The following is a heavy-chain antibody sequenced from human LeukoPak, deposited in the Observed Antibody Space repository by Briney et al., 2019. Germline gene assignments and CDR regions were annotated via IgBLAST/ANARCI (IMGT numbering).Heavy chain of an antibody. Sequence: GGSLRLSCAASGFTFSSHNMNWVRQAPGKGLEWVSYISSGSSVKYYADSVEGRFTISRDNAKKSLYLQMNRPRGEDTAVYYCATNSSPYRRSNSYYYGMDFWGQGTTVTVSS. J-gene: IGHJ6*02. CDR1: GFTFSSHN. D-gene: IGHD3-16*02. CDR3: ATNSSPYRRSNSYYYGMDF. V-gene: IGHV3-48*01. CDR2: ISSGSSVK.